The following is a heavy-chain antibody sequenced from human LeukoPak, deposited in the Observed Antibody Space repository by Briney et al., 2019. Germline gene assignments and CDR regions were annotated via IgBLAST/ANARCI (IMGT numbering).Heavy chain of an antibody. V-gene: IGHV3-23*01. CDR2: ISGPGYTT. CDR3: AKDLSDNYNLFAY. J-gene: IGHJ4*02. Sequence: GGSLRLSCAASGFTFRSYAMSWVRQAPGKGLEWVSVISGPGYTTYYADSVKGRLTISRDNSNNILYLQLSSLRVEDTAVYYCAKDLSDNYNLFAYWRQGTLVTVSS. CDR1: GFTFRSYA. D-gene: IGHD1-1*01.